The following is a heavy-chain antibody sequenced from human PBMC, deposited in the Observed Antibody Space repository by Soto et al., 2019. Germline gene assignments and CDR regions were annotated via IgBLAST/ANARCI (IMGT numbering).Heavy chain of an antibody. J-gene: IGHJ4*02. CDR3: ARAYYDSSGYPFDY. V-gene: IGHV4-31*03. Sequence: SEPPSLTCRVSGGSIGSGGYYWSWIRQHPGKGLEWIGYIYYSGSTYYNPSLKSRVTISVDTSKNQFSLKLSSVTAADTAVYYCARAYYDSSGYPFDYWGQGTLVTVSS. CDR2: IYYSGST. CDR1: GGSIGSGGYY. D-gene: IGHD3-22*01.